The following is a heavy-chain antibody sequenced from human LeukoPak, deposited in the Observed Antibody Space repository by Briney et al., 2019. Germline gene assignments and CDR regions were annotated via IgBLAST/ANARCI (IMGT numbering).Heavy chain of an antibody. CDR2: INYSGST. D-gene: IGHD4-23*01. J-gene: IGHJ4*02. V-gene: IGHV4-31*03. CDR1: GGSISSGGYY. Sequence: PSETLSLTCTVSGGSISSGGYYWSWIRQHPGKGLEWNVYINYSGSTYYNPSLKSRVTISVDTSRNQFSLKLSSVTAADTAVYYCARDKYGGNPGFYFDFWGQGTLVTVSS. CDR3: ARDKYGGNPGFYFDF.